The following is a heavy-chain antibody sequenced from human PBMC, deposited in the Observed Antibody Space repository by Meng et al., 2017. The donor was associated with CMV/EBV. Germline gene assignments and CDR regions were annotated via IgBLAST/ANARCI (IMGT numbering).Heavy chain of an antibody. CDR2: IRYDGSNK. CDR3: ARDQSDYDFWSGWSYGMDV. V-gene: IGHV3-30*02. CDR1: GFTFSSYG. Sequence: GESLKISCAASGFTFSSYGMHWVRQAPGKGLEGVAFIRYDGSNKYYADSVKGRFTISRDNSKNTLYLQMNSLRAEDKAVYYCARDQSDYDFWSGWSYGMDVWGQGTTVTVSS. D-gene: IGHD3-3*01. J-gene: IGHJ6*02.